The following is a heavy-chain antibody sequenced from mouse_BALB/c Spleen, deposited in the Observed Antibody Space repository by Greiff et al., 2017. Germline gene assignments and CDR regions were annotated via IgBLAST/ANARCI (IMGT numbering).Heavy chain of an antibody. V-gene: IGHV1-4*01. CDR2: INPSSGYT. CDR1: GYTFTSYT. CDR3: ARENAKYYAMDY. Sequence: QVQLQQSGAELARPGASVKMSCKASGYTFTSYTMHWVKQRPGQGLEWIGYINPSSGYTNYNQKFKDKATLTADKSSSTAYMQLSSLTSEDSAVYYCARENAKYYAMDYWGQGTSVTVSS. J-gene: IGHJ4*01.